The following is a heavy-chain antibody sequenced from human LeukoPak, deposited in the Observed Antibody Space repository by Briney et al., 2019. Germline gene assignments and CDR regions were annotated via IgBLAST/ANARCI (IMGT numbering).Heavy chain of an antibody. V-gene: IGHV1-8*01. CDR2: MNPNSGST. CDR1: GYTFTSYD. D-gene: IGHD2-2*01. Sequence: ASVKVSCKASGYTFTSYDINWVRQATGQGLEWMGWMNPNSGSTGYAQKFQGRVTMTRNTSISTAYMELSSLRSEDTAVYYCARACTSCYLYYYYGMDVWGQGTTVTVSS. CDR3: ARACTSCYLYYYYGMDV. J-gene: IGHJ6*02.